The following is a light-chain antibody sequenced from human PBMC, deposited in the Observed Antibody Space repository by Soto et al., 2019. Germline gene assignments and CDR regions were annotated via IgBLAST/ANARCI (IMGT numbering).Light chain of an antibody. CDR1: QSVSSN. J-gene: IGKJ2*01. V-gene: IGKV3-15*01. Sequence: EIVMTQSPATLSVSPGERATLSCRASQSVSSNLAWYQQKPGQATRLLIYGASTRSTGIPARFSGRGSGTEFTLTISSLQSEDFAVYYCQQYHNWPPYTFGQGTKLEIK. CDR3: QQYHNWPPYT. CDR2: GAS.